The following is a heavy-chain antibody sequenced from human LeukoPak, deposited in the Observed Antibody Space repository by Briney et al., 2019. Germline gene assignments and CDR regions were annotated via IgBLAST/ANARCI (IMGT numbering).Heavy chain of an antibody. CDR1: GFTFNTSW. D-gene: IGHD1-26*01. Sequence: GGSLRLSCAASGFTFNTSWMHWVRQAPGKGLIWVSRINADETSTTYADSVKGRFAISRDNAKNTLYLQMNSLRAEDTAMYYCATAGVRSGSSASFDYWAQGTLVTVSS. CDR2: INADETST. CDR3: ATAGVRSGSSASFDY. J-gene: IGHJ4*02. V-gene: IGHV3-74*01.